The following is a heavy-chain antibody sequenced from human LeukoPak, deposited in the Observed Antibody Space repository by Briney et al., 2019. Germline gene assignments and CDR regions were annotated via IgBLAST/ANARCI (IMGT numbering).Heavy chain of an antibody. CDR3: ARRAGNFYRTPLDY. Sequence: PSETLSLTCGVYTGSFSGYYWSWIRKPPGKGLEWIGEIIHTGSTNYNPSLSSRVTISVDTSKTQISLRLSAVTAADTAVYYCARRAGNFYRTPLDYWGLGTLVTVSS. CDR2: IIHTGST. D-gene: IGHD2/OR15-2a*01. CDR1: TGSFSGYY. J-gene: IGHJ4*02. V-gene: IGHV4-34*12.